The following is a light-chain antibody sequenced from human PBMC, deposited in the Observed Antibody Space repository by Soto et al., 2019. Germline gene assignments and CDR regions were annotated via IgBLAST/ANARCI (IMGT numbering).Light chain of an antibody. J-gene: IGLJ2*01. CDR1: GSNIGSYA. CDR3: AVWDDSLGGRA. Sequence: QSVLTQPPSASGTPGQRVIISCSGSGSNIGSYAVTWYRQLPGTAPKLLIYGQSQRPSGVPDRFSGSKSGTSASLAISGLQSEDEADYYCAVWDDSLGGRAFGGGTKLTVL. CDR2: GQS. V-gene: IGLV1-44*01.